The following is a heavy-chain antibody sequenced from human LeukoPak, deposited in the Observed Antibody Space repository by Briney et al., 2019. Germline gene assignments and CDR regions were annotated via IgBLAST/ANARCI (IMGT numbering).Heavy chain of an antibody. J-gene: IGHJ6*02. CDR3: AKVAETGDYYYYGMDV. D-gene: IGHD7-27*01. CDR2: ISWDGGST. CDR1: GFTFDDYT. Sequence: GGSLRLSCAASGFTFDDYTMHWVPQAPGKGLEWVSLISWDGGSTYYADSVKGRFTIYRDNSKNTLYLQMNSLRTEDTALYYCAKVAETGDYYYYGMDVWGQGTTVTVSS. V-gene: IGHV3-43*01.